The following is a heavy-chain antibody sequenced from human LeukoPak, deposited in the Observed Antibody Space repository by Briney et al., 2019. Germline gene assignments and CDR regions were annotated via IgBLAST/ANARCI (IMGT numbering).Heavy chain of an antibody. CDR2: IYYSGST. D-gene: IGHD3-22*01. V-gene: IGHV4-59*01. CDR3: ARGDDYYDSSGYLSYFDY. Sequence: SETLSLTCIVSGGSISSYYWSWIRQPPGKGLEWIGYIYYSGSTNYNPSLKSRVTISVDTSKNQFSLKLSSVTAADTAVYYCARGDDYYDSSGYLSYFDYWGQGTLVTVSS. J-gene: IGHJ4*02. CDR1: GGSISSYY.